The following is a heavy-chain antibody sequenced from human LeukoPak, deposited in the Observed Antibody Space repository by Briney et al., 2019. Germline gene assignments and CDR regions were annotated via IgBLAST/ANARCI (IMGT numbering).Heavy chain of an antibody. D-gene: IGHD1-26*01. Sequence: GGSLRLSCAASGFTFSSYSMNWVRQAPGKGLEWVSHITASGTAMFYADSVKGRFAIPRDNAKNSLYLQMNSLRDEDTAVYYCASSGSYRFDYWGQGTLVTVSS. J-gene: IGHJ4*02. CDR3: ASSGSYRFDY. CDR1: GFTFSSYS. CDR2: ITASGTAM. V-gene: IGHV3-48*02.